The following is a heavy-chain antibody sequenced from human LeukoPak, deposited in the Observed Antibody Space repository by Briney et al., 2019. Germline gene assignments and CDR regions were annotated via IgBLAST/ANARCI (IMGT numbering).Heavy chain of an antibody. V-gene: IGHV3-23*01. J-gene: IGHJ4*02. D-gene: IGHD3-10*01. CDR2: ISGSGGST. Sequence: GGSLRLSCAASGFTFSSYAMSWVRQAPGKGLEWVSAISGSGGSTYYADSVKGRFTISRDNAKNSLYLQMNSLRAEDTAVYYCARGTSGKAGYYFDYWGQGTLVTVSS. CDR3: ARGTSGKAGYYFDY. CDR1: GFTFSSYA.